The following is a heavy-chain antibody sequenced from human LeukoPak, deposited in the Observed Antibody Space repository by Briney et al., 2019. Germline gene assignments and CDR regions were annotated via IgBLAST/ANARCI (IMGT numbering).Heavy chain of an antibody. CDR2: MNPNSGNT. CDR3: ARGVFAGLATNNY. CDR1: GYTFTSYD. J-gene: IGHJ4*02. Sequence: ASVKVSCTASGYTFTSYDINWVRQATGQGLEWMGWMNPNSGNTGYAQKFQGRVTVTRNTSISTAYMELSSLRSEDTAVYYCARGVFAGLATNNYWGQGTLVTVSS. V-gene: IGHV1-8*01. D-gene: IGHD5-12*01.